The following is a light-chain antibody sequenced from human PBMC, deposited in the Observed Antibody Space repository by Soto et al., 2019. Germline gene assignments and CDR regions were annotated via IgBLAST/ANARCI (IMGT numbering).Light chain of an antibody. CDR3: AAWDDSLNGMI. CDR1: GSNIGSNN. J-gene: IGLJ2*01. CDR2: SDN. V-gene: IGLV1-44*01. Sequence: QTVVTQPPSASGTPGQRVTISCSGSGSNIGSNNVNWYQHLPGTAPKLLIESDNQRPSGVPDRFSGSKSGTSASLAISGLLSEDEADYYCAAWDDSLNGMIFGGGTKVTVL.